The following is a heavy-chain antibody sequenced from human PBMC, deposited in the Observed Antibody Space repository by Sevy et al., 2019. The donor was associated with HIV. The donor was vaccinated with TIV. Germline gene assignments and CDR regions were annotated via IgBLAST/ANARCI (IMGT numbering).Heavy chain of an antibody. CDR2: IYYSGST. D-gene: IGHD1-26*01. Sequence: SETLSLTCTVSGGSISSSSYYWGWIRQPPGKGLQWIGSIYYSGSTYYNPSLKSRVIISVDTSKNQFSLKLSSVTAADTPVYYCARPKVGATDAFDIWGQGTMVTVSS. J-gene: IGHJ3*02. CDR3: ARPKVGATDAFDI. CDR1: GGSISSSSYY. V-gene: IGHV4-39*01.